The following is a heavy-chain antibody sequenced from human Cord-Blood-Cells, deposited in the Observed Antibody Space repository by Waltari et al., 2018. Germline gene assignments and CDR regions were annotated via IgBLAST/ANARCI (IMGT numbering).Heavy chain of an antibody. J-gene: IGHJ4*02. CDR3: ARSCTGIAARPDYFDY. D-gene: IGHD6-6*01. CDR2: INHIGST. CDR1: GGSFSGYY. Sequence: QVQLQQWGAGLLKPSETLSLTCAVYGGSFSGYYWGWIRQPPGKGLEWIGEINHIGSTNYNRSLKSRVTISVDTSKNQFSLKLSAVTAADTAVYYCARSCTGIAARPDYFDYWGQGTLVTVSS. V-gene: IGHV4-34*01.